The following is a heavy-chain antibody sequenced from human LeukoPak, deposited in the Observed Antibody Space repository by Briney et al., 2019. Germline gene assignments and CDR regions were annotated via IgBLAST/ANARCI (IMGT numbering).Heavy chain of an antibody. V-gene: IGHV3-53*01. CDR1: GFTFRNYE. J-gene: IGHJ4*02. CDR2: IYTGGGR. CDR3: ARGIDY. Sequence: AGGSLRLSCEASGFTFRNYEMNWVRQAPGKELEWVSVIYTGGGRYYADSVRGRFTISRDTSKNMVFLQMNSLRVEDTAVYYCARGIDYWGRGTLVTVSS.